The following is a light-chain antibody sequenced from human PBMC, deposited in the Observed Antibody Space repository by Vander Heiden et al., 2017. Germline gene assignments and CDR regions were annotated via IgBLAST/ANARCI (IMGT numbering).Light chain of an antibody. J-gene: IGKJ3*01. CDR3: LRHDTYPLT. Sequence: DIQMTQSPSVMSASVGDRVTITCRASQVINNYLAWFQQKPGRVPERLIYATSSLQSGVPTRFSGSGSGTEFTLTISSLQPQDFATYYCLRHDTYPLTFGPGTKVDIK. CDR1: QVINNY. CDR2: ATS. V-gene: IGKV1-17*03.